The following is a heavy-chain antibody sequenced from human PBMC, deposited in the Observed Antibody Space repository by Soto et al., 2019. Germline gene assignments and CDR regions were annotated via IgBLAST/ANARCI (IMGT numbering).Heavy chain of an antibody. J-gene: IGHJ4*02. D-gene: IGHD5-12*01. CDR2: IYNSRNT. CDR1: GGSISSGGYY. CDR3: ARVGESGYEGGYYFDH. Sequence: QVQLQESGPGLVKPSQTLSLTCSVSGGSISSGGYYWTWIRQHPGKGLEWIGYIYNSRNTDYNTSLRSRVTISADMSKNQFSLNLRSVTAADTAVYYCARVGESGYEGGYYFDHWGQGTRVTVSS. V-gene: IGHV4-31*03.